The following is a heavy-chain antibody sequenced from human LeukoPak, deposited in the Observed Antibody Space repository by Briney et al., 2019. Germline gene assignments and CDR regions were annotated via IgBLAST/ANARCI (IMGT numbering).Heavy chain of an antibody. CDR2: ISGSGGST. D-gene: IGHD6-13*01. V-gene: IGHV3-23*01. CDR1: GFTFSDYY. CDR3: AKASTKQQLDAFDI. J-gene: IGHJ3*02. Sequence: PGGSLRLSCAASGFTFSDYYMSWIRQAPGKGLEWVSAISGSGGSTYYADSVKGRFTISRDNSKNTLYLQMNSLRAEDTAVYYCAKASTKQQLDAFDIWGQGTMVTVSS.